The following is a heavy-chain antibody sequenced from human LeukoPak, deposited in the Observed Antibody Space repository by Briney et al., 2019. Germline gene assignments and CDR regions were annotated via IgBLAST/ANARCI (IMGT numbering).Heavy chain of an antibody. D-gene: IGHD1-26*01. V-gene: IGHV1-69*05. CDR2: IIPIFGTA. Sequence: ASVKVSCKASGGTFSSYAISWVRQAPGQGLEWMGGIIPIFGTANYAQKLQGRVTMTTDTSTSTAYMELRSLRSDDTAVYYCARDLFRVGATMEFDAFDIWGQGTMVTVSS. J-gene: IGHJ3*02. CDR1: GGTFSSYA. CDR3: ARDLFRVGATMEFDAFDI.